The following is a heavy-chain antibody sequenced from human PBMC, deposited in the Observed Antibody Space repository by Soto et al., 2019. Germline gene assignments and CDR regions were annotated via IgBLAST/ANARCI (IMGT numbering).Heavy chain of an antibody. Sequence: GGSLRLSCTASGFTFGDYAMSWFRQAPGKGLEWVGFIRSKAYGGTTEYAASVKGRFTISRDDSKSIAYLQMNSLKTEDTAVYYCTRVKGAVAGTSQMYYFDYWGQGTLVTVSS. J-gene: IGHJ4*02. D-gene: IGHD6-19*01. CDR2: IRSKAYGGTT. V-gene: IGHV3-49*03. CDR1: GFTFGDYA. CDR3: TRVKGAVAGTSQMYYFDY.